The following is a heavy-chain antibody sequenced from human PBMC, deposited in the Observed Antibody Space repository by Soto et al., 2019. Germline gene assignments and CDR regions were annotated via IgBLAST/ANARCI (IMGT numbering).Heavy chain of an antibody. CDR3: AHRVLRTVFGLVTTTAIYFDF. J-gene: IGHJ4*02. CDR2: IYWDDDK. Sequence: QITLNESGPTVVRPTEPLTLTCRFSGFSLTTSGVGVGWIRPSPGKAPEWLALIYWDDDKRYSASLKSRLTITKDTSKNQVVLTVSDLDPTDTATYYCAHRVLRTVFGLVTTTAIYFDFWGQGTPVAVSS. CDR1: GFSLTTSGVG. D-gene: IGHD3-3*01. V-gene: IGHV2-5*02.